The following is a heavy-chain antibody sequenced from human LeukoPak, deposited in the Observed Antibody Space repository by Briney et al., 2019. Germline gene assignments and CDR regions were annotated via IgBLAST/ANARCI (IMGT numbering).Heavy chain of an antibody. J-gene: IGHJ4*02. D-gene: IGHD1-26*01. V-gene: IGHV4-59*01. CDR3: ASFDSGSYYFDY. Sequence: KPSETLSLTCTASGGSISSYSWSWIRQPPGKGLEWIGYIYYSGSTNYNPSLKSRVTISVDTSKNQFSLKLSSVTAADTAVYYCASFDSGSYYFDYWGQGTLVTVSS. CDR1: GGSISSYS. CDR2: IYYSGST.